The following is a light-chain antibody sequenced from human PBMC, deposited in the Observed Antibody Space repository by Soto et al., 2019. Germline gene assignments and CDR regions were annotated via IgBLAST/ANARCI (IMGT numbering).Light chain of an antibody. Sequence: IELTKSHSTLCVYVGDRRTITCRASQTISSWLAWYQQKPGKAPKLLIYKASSLESGVPSMFSGSGSGTEVSLTISSLQPVDFATDLCQQLGTFGQGTKVDI. CDR3: QQLGT. CDR2: KAS. V-gene: IGKV1-5*03. J-gene: IGKJ1*01. CDR1: QTISSW.